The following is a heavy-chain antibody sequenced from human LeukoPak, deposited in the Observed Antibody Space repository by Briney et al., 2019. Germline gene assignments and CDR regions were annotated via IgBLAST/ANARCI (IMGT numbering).Heavy chain of an antibody. CDR3: ARDRGPTNIAAAPFGY. V-gene: IGHV1-2*02. CDR1: GYTFTGYY. CDR2: INPNSGGT. Sequence: ASVKVSCKASGYTFTGYYMHWVRQAPGQGLEWMGWINPNSGGTNYAQKFQGRVTMTRDTSISTAYMELSRLRSDDTAVYYCARDRGPTNIAAAPFGYWGQGTLVTVSS. D-gene: IGHD6-13*01. J-gene: IGHJ4*02.